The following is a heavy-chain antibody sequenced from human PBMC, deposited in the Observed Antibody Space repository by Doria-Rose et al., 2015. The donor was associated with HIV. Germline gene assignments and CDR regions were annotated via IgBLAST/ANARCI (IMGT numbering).Heavy chain of an antibody. D-gene: IGHD6-13*01. CDR1: GVSLSSPGMG. CDR2: IFSDDER. J-gene: IGHJ4*02. Sequence: QITLKESGPVLVKPTETLTLTCTVSGVSLSSPGMGVGWIRQPPGKALEWLANIFSDDERSYKTSLNSRLAISRVTSKSQVFLTMTDMDPVDTATYYCARIKSSRWYHKYYFDFWGQGTLVIVSA. CDR3: ARIKSSRWYHKYYFDF. V-gene: IGHV2-26*01.